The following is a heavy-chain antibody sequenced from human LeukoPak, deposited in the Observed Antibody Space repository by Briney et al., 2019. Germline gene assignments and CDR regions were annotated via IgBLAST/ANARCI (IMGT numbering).Heavy chain of an antibody. CDR3: ARDKDVGPTILVY. D-gene: IGHD1-26*01. CDR2: IKQDGSEE. Sequence: GGSLRLSCAASGFTFSSYWMSWVRQAPGKGLEWVATIKQDGSEENYVDSAKGRFTISRDNAKNSLYLQMNSLRAEDTAVYYCARDKDVGPTILVYWGQGTLVTVSS. J-gene: IGHJ4*02. CDR1: GFTFSSYW. V-gene: IGHV3-7*01.